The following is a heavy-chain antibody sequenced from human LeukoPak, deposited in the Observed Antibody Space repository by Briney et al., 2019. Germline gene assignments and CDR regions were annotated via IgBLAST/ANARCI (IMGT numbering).Heavy chain of an antibody. CDR3: ARDLSSRDAY. Sequence: GGSLRLSCAASGFTVSINWMGWVRQAPGKGLEWVASLKEDGSRQYYVDSVRGRFTISRDNAKNSLYLQMSSLRVEDTAVYYCARDLSSRDAYWGQGTLVTVSS. J-gene: IGHJ4*02. CDR2: LKEDGSRQ. V-gene: IGHV3-7*03. D-gene: IGHD6-13*01. CDR1: GFTVSINW.